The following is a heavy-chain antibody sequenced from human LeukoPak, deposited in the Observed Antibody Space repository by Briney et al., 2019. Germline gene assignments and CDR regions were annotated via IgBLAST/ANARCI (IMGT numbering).Heavy chain of an antibody. CDR2: IYYSGST. CDR3: ARDGIAAAGTDY. Sequence: PSETLSLTCTVSGVSISSSSYYWGWIRQPSGKGLEWIGSIYYSGSTYYNPSLKSRVTISVDTSKNQFSLKLSSVTAADTAVYYCARDGIAAAGTDYWGQGTLVTVSS. D-gene: IGHD6-13*01. J-gene: IGHJ4*02. V-gene: IGHV4-39*07. CDR1: GVSISSSSYY.